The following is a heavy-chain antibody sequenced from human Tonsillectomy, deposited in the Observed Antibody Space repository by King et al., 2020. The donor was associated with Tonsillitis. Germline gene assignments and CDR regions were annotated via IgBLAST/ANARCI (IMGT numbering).Heavy chain of an antibody. D-gene: IGHD6-19*01. J-gene: IGHJ4*02. CDR2: IYWDDTK. Sequence: TLKESGPTLVKPTQTLTLTCTFSGFSLSTSGVGVGWIRQPPGKALEWLALIYWDDTKCYNSSLKSRLTIAKDTSKNQVVLTVTNVDPVDTAKYFCARRLSVACTIFDYWGQGTLVTVSS. CDR3: ARRLSVACTIFDY. V-gene: IGHV2-5*02. CDR1: GFSLSTSGVG.